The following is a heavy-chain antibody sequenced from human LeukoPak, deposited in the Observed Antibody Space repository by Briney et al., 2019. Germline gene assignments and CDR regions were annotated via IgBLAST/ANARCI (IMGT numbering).Heavy chain of an antibody. CDR3: ASGYIYGFDY. J-gene: IGHJ4*02. Sequence: GRSLRLSCAASGFTFSGYAMHWVRQAPGKGLEWVAVISYDGSNEYYADSVKGRFTISRDNSKNSLYLQMNSLRAEDTAVYYCASGYIYGFDYWGQGTLVTVSS. CDR2: ISYDGSNE. D-gene: IGHD5-18*01. V-gene: IGHV3-30-3*01. CDR1: GFTFSGYA.